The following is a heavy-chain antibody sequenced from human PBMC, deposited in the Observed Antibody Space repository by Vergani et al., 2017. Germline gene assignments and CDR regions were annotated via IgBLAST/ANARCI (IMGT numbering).Heavy chain of an antibody. J-gene: IGHJ4*02. CDR1: GYTFTSYA. CDR2: IIPIFGTA. D-gene: IGHD3-22*01. CDR3: ARGTNYYDSSGYPLPFDY. V-gene: IGHV1-69*06. Sequence: QVQLVQSGAEVKKPGASVKVSCKASGYTFTSYAISWVRQAPGQGLEWMGGIIPIFGTANYAQKFQGRVTITADKSTSTAYMELSSLRSEDTAVYYCARGTNYYDSSGYPLPFDYWGQGTLVTVSS.